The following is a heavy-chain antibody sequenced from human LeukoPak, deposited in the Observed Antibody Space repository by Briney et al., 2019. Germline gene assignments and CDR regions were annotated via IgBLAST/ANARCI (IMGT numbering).Heavy chain of an antibody. CDR3: ARLPFDWFPKVFDY. J-gene: IGHJ4*02. V-gene: IGHV4-39*01. Sequence: PSETLSLTCTVSGGSISSSSYYWGWICQPPGKGLEWIGSIYYSGSTYYNPSLKSRVTISVDTSKNQFSLKLSSVTAADTAVYYCARLPFDWFPKVFDYWGQGTLVTVSS. CDR2: IYYSGST. CDR1: GGSISSSSYY. D-gene: IGHD3-9*01.